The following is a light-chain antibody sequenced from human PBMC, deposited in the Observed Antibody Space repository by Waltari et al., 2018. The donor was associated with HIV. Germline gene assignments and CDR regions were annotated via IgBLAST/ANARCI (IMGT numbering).Light chain of an antibody. CDR2: AAS. CDR3: QQSSSSPPT. J-gene: IGKJ2*01. CDR1: QGIGNY. Sequence: DIQMTQSPSSLSASVGDRVTIICRASQGIGNYLNWYHQKSGTAPELLIYAASSLQSGVPSRFSGSGSGTDFTLTITSLQPEDFATYYCQQSSSSPPTFSQGTKVEI. V-gene: IGKV1-39*01.